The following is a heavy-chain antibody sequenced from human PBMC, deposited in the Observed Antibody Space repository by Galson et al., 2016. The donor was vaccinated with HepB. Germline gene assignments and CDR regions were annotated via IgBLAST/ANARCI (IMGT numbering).Heavy chain of an antibody. V-gene: IGHV1-3*01. CDR3: ARDKQLAAFDY. CDR1: GYTFTDSA. J-gene: IGHJ4*02. Sequence: SVKVSCKASGYTFTDSAIHWVRQAPGQKLEWMGWVNAGNGYTHYLQKFQGRVTITRDTSATTAYMELSSLRSEDTAIYYCARDKQLAAFDYWGQGTLVTVSS. CDR2: VNAGNGYT. D-gene: IGHD6-13*01.